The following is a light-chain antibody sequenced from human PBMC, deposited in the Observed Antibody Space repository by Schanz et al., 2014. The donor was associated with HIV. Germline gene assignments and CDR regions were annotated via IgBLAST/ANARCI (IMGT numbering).Light chain of an antibody. J-gene: IGLJ1*01. CDR3: NSYSHSNTDV. CDR2: DVT. V-gene: IGLV2-11*01. CDR1: SSDVGGYNY. Sequence: QSALTQPRSVSGSPGQSVAISCTGTSSDVGGYNYVSWYQQHPGKAPKLLIYDVTYRPSGVSNRFSGSKSGNTASLTISGLQPEDEADYYCNSYSHSNTDVFGSGTKLTVL.